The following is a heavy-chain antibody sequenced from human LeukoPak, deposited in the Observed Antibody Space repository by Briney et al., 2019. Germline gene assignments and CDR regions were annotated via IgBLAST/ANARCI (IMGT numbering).Heavy chain of an antibody. Sequence: PGGSLRPSCAASGFTFSSHAMHWVRQAPGKGLEWVAVISYDGSNRYYVDSVKGRFTIFKDYSKNTLYLQMNSLRPEDTAVYYCAKALRFGELWSHSWGQGTLVTVSS. D-gene: IGHD3-10*01. CDR2: ISYDGSNR. V-gene: IGHV3-30*18. CDR3: AKALRFGELWSHS. CDR1: GFTFSSHA. J-gene: IGHJ4*02.